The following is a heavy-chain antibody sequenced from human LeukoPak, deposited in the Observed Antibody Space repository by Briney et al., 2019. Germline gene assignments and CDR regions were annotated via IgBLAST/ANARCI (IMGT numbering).Heavy chain of an antibody. J-gene: IGHJ4*02. CDR3: AKGSPQFAGPYWGDY. CDR2: ISGSGGST. D-gene: IGHD7-27*01. Sequence: PGGSLRLSCAASGFTFSSYAMSWVRQAPGKGLEWVSAISGSGGSTYYADSVKGRFTISRDNSKNTLYLQMNSQRAGDTAVYYCAKGSPQFAGPYWGDYWGQGTLVTVSS. CDR1: GFTFSSYA. V-gene: IGHV3-23*01.